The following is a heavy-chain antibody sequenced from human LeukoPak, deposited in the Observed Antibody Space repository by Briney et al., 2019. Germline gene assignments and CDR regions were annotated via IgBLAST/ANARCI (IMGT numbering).Heavy chain of an antibody. J-gene: IGHJ3*02. CDR3: ARVYCSGGSCYSMFSSAVGDAFDI. Sequence: PSETLSLTCTVSGGSISSGDYYWSWIRQPPGKGLEWIGYIYYSGSTYYNPSLKSRVTISVDTSKNQFSLKLSSVTAADTAVYYCARVYCSGGSCYSMFSSAVGDAFDIWGQGTMVTVSS. CDR2: IYYSGST. V-gene: IGHV4-30-4*01. D-gene: IGHD2-15*01. CDR1: GGSISSGDYY.